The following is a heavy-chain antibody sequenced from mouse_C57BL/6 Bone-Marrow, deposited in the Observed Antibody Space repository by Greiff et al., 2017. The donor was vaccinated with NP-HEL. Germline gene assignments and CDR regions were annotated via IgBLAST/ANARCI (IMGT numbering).Heavy chain of an antibody. CDR1: GYTFTSYG. D-gene: IGHD2-4*01. Sequence: VKLQQSGAELARPGASVKLSCKASGYTFTSYGISWVKQRTGQGLEWIGEIYPRSGNTYYNEKFKGKATLTADKSSSTAYMELRSLTSEDSAVYFCAGYDYDVDFDYWGQGTTLTVSS. CDR2: IYPRSGNT. CDR3: AGYDYDVDFDY. J-gene: IGHJ2*01. V-gene: IGHV1-81*01.